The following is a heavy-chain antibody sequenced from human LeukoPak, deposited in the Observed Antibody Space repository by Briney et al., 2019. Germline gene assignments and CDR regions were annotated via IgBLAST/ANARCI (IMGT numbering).Heavy chain of an antibody. CDR2: INPNSGGT. CDR1: GYTFTGYH. V-gene: IGHV1-2*02. J-gene: IGHJ5*02. CDR3: ARVVAPWVVVNYWFDP. D-gene: IGHD2-2*01. Sequence: ASVKVSCKASGYTFTGYHMHWVRQAPGQGLEWMGWINPNSGGTNYAQKFQGRVTMTRDTSISTAYMELSRLRSDDTAVYYCARVVAPWVVVNYWFDPWGQGTLVTVSS.